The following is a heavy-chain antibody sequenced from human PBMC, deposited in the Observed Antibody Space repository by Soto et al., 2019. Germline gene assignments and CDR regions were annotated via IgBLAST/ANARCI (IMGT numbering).Heavy chain of an antibody. D-gene: IGHD2-15*01. CDR3: ARGSGGSCYAY. Sequence: GGSLRLSCAASGFTFSSYAMHWVRQAPGKGLEWVAVISYDGSNKYYADSVKGRFTISRDNSKNTLYLQMNSLRAEDTAVYYCARGSGGSCYAYWGQGTLVTVSS. V-gene: IGHV3-30-3*01. CDR1: GFTFSSYA. CDR2: ISYDGSNK. J-gene: IGHJ4*02.